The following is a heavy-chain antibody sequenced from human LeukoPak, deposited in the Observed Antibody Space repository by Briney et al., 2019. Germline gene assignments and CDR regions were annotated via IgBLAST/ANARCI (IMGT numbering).Heavy chain of an antibody. V-gene: IGHV3-53*01. J-gene: IGHJ3*02. CDR3: AGDPVTDAFDI. D-gene: IGHD4-17*01. CDR1: GFTVSSSY. Sequence: GGSLRLSCAASGFTVSSSYMSWVRQAPGKGLEWVSVIYSGGSTYYADSVKGRFTISRDNSKNTLYLQMNSLRAEDTAVYYCAGDPVTDAFDIWGQGTMVTVSS. CDR2: IYSGGST.